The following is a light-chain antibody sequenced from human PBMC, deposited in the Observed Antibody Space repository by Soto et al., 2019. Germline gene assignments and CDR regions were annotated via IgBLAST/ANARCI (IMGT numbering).Light chain of an antibody. Sequence: QSVLTQPRSVSGSPGQSVTISCTGTNSDVGGYNYVSWYQQHPGKAPKVMIYDVTKRPSGVPDRFSGSKSGNRASLTISGLQAEDEADYYCCSYTGTYTWVFGGGTKLTVL. CDR2: DVT. J-gene: IGLJ3*02. V-gene: IGLV2-11*01. CDR1: NSDVGGYNY. CDR3: CSYTGTYTWV.